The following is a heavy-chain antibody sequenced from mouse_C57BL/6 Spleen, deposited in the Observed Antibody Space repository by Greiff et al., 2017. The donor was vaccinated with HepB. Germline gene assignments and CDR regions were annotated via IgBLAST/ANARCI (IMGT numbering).Heavy chain of an antibody. CDR2: ISRGGSYT. V-gene: IGHV5-6*01. CDR1: GFTFSSYG. CDR3: ARDGYYVDFDY. D-gene: IGHD2-3*01. Sequence: VQLKESGGDLVKPGGSLKLSCAASGFTFSSYGMSWVRQTPDKRLEWVATISRGGSYTYYPDSVKGRFTISRDNAKNTLYMQMSSLKSEDTAMYYCARDGYYVDFDYWGQGTTLTVSS. J-gene: IGHJ2*01.